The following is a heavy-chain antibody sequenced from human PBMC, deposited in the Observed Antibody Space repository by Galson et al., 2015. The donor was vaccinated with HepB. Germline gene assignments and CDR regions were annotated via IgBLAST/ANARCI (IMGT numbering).Heavy chain of an antibody. J-gene: IGHJ4*02. CDR3: ARDGAVVACPFDF. CDR2: ISSSSSYI. D-gene: IGHD3-22*01. CDR1: GFTFSSYS. V-gene: IGHV3-21*01. Sequence: SLRLSCAASGFTFSSYSMNWVRQAPGKGLEWVSSISSSSSYIYYADSVKGRFTISRDNAKNSLYLQMNSLRAEDTAVYYCARDGAVVACPFDFWGQGTLVTVSS.